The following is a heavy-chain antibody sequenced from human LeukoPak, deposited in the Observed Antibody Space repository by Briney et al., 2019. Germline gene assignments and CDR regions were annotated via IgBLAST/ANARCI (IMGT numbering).Heavy chain of an antibody. J-gene: IGHJ4*02. V-gene: IGHV3-33*01. CDR3: ARVAYGSGSYPY. D-gene: IGHD3-10*01. CDR2: IWYDGSNK. Sequence: QPGGSLRLSCAASGFTFSSYGMHWVRQAPGKGLEWVAVIWYDGSNKYYADSVKGRITISRDNSKNTLYLQMNSLRAEDTAVYYCARVAYGSGSYPYWGQGTLVTVSS. CDR1: GFTFSSYG.